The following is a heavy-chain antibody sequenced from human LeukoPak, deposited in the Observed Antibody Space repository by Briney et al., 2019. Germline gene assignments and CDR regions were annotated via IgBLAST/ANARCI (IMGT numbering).Heavy chain of an antibody. V-gene: IGHV3-7*01. J-gene: IGHJ4*02. CDR1: GFIFSNCG. CDR2: RNQDGSDK. CDR3: VGGDY. Sequence: PGGSLRLSCAASGFIFSNCGMHWVRQAPGKGLECVANRNQDGSDKYYVDSVKGRFTISRDNTKNSLYLQMNSLRAEDTAVYYCVGGDYWGQGTLVTVSS.